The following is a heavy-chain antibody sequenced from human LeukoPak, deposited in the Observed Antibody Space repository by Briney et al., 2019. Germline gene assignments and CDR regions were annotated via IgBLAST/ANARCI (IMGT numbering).Heavy chain of an antibody. D-gene: IGHD3-22*01. CDR2: INHSGST. CDR1: GGSFSGYY. Sequence: SETLSLTCAVYGGSFSGYYWSWIRQPPGKGLEWIGEINHSGSTNYNPSLKSRVTISVDTSKNQFSPKLSSVTAADTAVYYCARCRPYYYDSSGYYNWFDPWGQGTLVTVSS. CDR3: ARCRPYYYDSSGYYNWFDP. V-gene: IGHV4-34*01. J-gene: IGHJ5*02.